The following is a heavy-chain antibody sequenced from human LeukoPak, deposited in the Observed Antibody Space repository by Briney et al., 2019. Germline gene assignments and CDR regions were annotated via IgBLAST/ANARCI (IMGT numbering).Heavy chain of an antibody. CDR2: MYYTGST. J-gene: IGHJ6*02. V-gene: IGHV4-39*07. Sequence: SETLSLTCTVSGGSIRSSTYYWGWIRQPPGKGLEWIGSMYYTGSTYYSPSLKSRVTISVDTSKNQFSLKLSSVTAADTAVYYCARVSPIAVAGSSYYYAMDVWGQGTTVTVSS. CDR3: ARVSPIAVAGSSYYYAMDV. D-gene: IGHD6-19*01. CDR1: GGSIRSSTYY.